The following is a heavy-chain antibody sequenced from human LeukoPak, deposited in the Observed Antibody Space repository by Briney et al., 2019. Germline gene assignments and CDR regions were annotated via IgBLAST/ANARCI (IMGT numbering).Heavy chain of an antibody. D-gene: IGHD3-10*01. V-gene: IGHV3-23*01. CDR2: ISDSGGST. CDR3: AKRGVVIRVILVGFHKQAYYFDS. CDR1: GITLSNYG. J-gene: IGHJ4*02. Sequence: PGGSLRLSCAVSGITLSNYGMSRVRQAPGKGLEWVAGISDSGGSTNYADSVKGRFTISRDNAKNTLYLQMNSLRAEDTAVYLCAKRGVVIRVILVGFHKQAYYFDSWGQEALVTVSS.